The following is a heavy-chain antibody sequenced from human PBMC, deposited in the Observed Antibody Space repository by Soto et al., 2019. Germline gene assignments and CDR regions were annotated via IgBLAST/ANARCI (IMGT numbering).Heavy chain of an antibody. CDR1: GFTFSSYS. V-gene: IGHV3-48*01. J-gene: IGHJ6*03. CDR3: ARVRRLLGAGTGFMDV. Sequence: GGSLRLSCAASGFTFSSYSMNWVRQAPGKGLEWVSYISSSSSTIYYADSVKGRFTISRDNAKNSLYLQMNSLRAEDTAVYYCARVRRLLGAGTGFMDVWGKGTTVTVSS. CDR2: ISSSSSTI. D-gene: IGHD6-19*01.